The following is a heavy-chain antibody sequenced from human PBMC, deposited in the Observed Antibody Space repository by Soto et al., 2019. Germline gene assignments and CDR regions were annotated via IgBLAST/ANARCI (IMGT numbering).Heavy chain of an antibody. Sequence: PSETLSLTCAVYGGSFSGYYWSWIRQPPGKGLEWIGEINHSGSTNYNPSLKSRVTISVDTSKNQFSLKLSSVTAADTAVYYCARAEVCGGDCYIPYYFDYWGQGTLVTVS. V-gene: IGHV4-34*01. CDR1: GGSFSGYY. CDR3: ARAEVCGGDCYIPYYFDY. D-gene: IGHD2-21*01. J-gene: IGHJ4*02. CDR2: INHSGST.